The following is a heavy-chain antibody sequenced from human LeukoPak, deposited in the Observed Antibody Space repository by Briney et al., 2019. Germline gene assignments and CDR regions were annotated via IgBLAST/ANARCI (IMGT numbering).Heavy chain of an antibody. D-gene: IGHD6-13*01. Sequence: ASVKVSCKASRGTFSSYAISWVRQAPGQGLEWMGGIIPIFGSANYAQQFQDRVTITADKSTSTAYMELSSLRSEDTAVYYCARVVGLTGYSSTWYSGYYYYMDVWGKGTTVTVSS. V-gene: IGHV1-69*06. CDR1: RGTFSSYA. CDR2: IIPIFGSA. CDR3: ARVVGLTGYSSTWYSGYYYYMDV. J-gene: IGHJ6*03.